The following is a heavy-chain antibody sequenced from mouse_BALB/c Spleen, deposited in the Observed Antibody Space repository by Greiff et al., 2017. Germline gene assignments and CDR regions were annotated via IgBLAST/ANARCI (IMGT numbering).Heavy chain of an antibody. Sequence: VMLVESGPELVKPGASVKISCKASGYSFTSYYIHWVKQRPGQGLEWIGWIFPGSGNTKYNEKFKGKATLTADTSSSTAYMQLSSLTSEDSAVYYCAREGTTVVARYWGQGTTLTVSS. CDR3: AREGTTVVARY. J-gene: IGHJ2*01. V-gene: IGHV1-66*01. CDR1: GYSFTSYY. D-gene: IGHD1-1*01. CDR2: IFPGSGNT.